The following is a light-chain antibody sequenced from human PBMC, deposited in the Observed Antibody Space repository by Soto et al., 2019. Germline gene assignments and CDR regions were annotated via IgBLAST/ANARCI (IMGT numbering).Light chain of an antibody. V-gene: IGKV1-5*01. CDR2: DAS. CDR1: QTISSW. CDR3: QKYYNYST. J-gene: IGKJ1*01. Sequence: DIQMTQSPSTLYASVGDRVTITCRASQTISSWLAWYRQKPGKAPDLLIYDASKLQSGVPASLSGSESGTEFTLTIASLQPDDLATYYCQKYYNYSTFGQGTKADIK.